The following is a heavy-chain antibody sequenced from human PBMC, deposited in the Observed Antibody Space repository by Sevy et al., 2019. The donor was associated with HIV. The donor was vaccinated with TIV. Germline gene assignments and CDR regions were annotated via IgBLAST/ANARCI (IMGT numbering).Heavy chain of an antibody. V-gene: IGHV3-30-3*02. Sequence: GGSLRLSCVTSGFTFRNHAMHWVRQAPGKGLEWVAVISSDGAIKYYADSGKGRFTFSRDNANSTQYLQMNSLRPEDTAMYYCAKSYSGSNYIHHDAFDMWGQGTMVTVSS. J-gene: IGHJ3*02. CDR3: AKSYSGSNYIHHDAFDM. D-gene: IGHD5-12*01. CDR1: GFTFRNHA. CDR2: ISSDGAIK.